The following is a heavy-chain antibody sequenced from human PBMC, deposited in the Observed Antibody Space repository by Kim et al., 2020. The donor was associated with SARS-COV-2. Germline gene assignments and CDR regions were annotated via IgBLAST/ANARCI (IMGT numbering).Heavy chain of an antibody. CDR3: ATFASIRSCVHYY. V-gene: IGHV3-15*01. J-gene: IGHJ6*01. Sequence: GGSLRLSCAASGFTFSVSWMHWVRQAPGKGLEWVGRIKSNGGSGATAYPASVNGRFTISRDDSETMLYLQMNSLKTEDTAMYYCATFASIRSCVHYY. CDR2: IKSNGGSGAT. CDR1: GFTFSVSW. D-gene: IGHD6-13*01.